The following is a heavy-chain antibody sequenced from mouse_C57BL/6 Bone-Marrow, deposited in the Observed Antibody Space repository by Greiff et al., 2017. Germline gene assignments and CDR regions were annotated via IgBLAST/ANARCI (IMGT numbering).Heavy chain of an antibody. CDR3: ARPYYSNYWYFDV. CDR2: IYPGSGST. V-gene: IGHV1-55*01. CDR1: GYTFTSYW. D-gene: IGHD2-5*01. Sequence: QVQLQQPGAELVKPGASVKMSCKASGYTFTSYWITWVKQRPGQGLEWIGDIYPGSGSTNYNAKFKIKATLTVDTSSSTAYMQLSSLTSEDSAVYYCARPYYSNYWYFDVWGTGTTVTVSS. J-gene: IGHJ1*03.